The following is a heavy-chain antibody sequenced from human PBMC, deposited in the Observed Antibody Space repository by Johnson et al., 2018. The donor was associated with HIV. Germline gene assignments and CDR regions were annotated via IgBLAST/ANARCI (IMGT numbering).Heavy chain of an antibody. CDR1: GFTVSTNY. CDR2: IISDVSSA. J-gene: IGHJ3*02. D-gene: IGHD2/OR15-2a*01. V-gene: IGHV3-74*02. CDR3: TTGAFNAYDM. Sequence: EVQLVESGGGLVHPGGSLRLSCAASGFTVSTNYMSWVRQAPGQGLVWVSRIISDVSSAIYTDSMTGRFTISRDNTKNTLYLQINSLRAEDTAVYYCTTGAFNAYDMWGQGTMVTVSS.